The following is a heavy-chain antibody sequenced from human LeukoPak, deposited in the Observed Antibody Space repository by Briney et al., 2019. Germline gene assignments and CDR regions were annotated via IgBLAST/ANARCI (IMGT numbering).Heavy chain of an antibody. CDR2: IYSDGGTSFAGNT. D-gene: IGHD6-19*01. J-gene: IGHJ4*02. CDR1: GFIVSSSY. Sequence: GGSLRLSCAASGFIVSSSYMSWVRQAPGQGLEWVSVIYSDGGTSFAGNTYYADYVEGRFTVSRVNSKNTVYLQMNSLRTEDTAVYYCARDGSTGWHYFEYWGQGTLVTVSS. V-gene: IGHV3-23*03. CDR3: ARDGSTGWHYFEY.